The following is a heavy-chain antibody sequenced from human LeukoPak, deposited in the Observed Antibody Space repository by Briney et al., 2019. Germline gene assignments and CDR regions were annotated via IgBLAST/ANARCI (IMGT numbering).Heavy chain of an antibody. J-gene: IGHJ5*02. CDR1: GGSISSYY. V-gene: IGHV4-59*03. CDR2: IYYSGST. Sequence: SETLSLTCTVSGGSISSYYWSWIRQPPGKGLEWIGHIYYSGSTNYNPSLKSRITISVDTSKNQFSLKLSSVTAADTAVYYCAGLYCSSTSCYTDPWGQGTLVTVSS. D-gene: IGHD2-2*01. CDR3: AGLYCSSTSCYTDP.